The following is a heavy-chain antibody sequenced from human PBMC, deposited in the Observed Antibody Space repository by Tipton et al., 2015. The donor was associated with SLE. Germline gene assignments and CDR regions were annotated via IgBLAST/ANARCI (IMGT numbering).Heavy chain of an antibody. CDR2: IYYSGST. J-gene: IGHJ5*02. CDR3: ARGWAGSGSVNWFDP. CDR1: GGSISSYY. D-gene: IGHD3-10*01. V-gene: IGHV4-59*08. Sequence: PSLTCTVSGGSISSYYWSWIRQPPGKGLEWIGYIYYSGSTNYNPSLKSRVTISVDTSKNQFSLKLSSVTAADTAVYYCARGWAGSGSVNWFDPWGQGTLVTVSS.